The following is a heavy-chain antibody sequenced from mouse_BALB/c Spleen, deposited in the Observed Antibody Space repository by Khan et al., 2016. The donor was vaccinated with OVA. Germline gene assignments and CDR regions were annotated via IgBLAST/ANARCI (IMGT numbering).Heavy chain of an antibody. V-gene: IGHV3-2*02. CDR3: ARGNYYAYYFDY. D-gene: IGHD1-1*01. Sequence: EVKLHESGPGLVKPSQSLSLTCTVTGYSITSGYAWNWIRQFPGNKLEWMGYISYSGGTSYNPSLKSRISITRDTSKNQFFLQLNSVTTEDTATYYCARGNYYAYYFDYWGQGTPLTVSS. CDR1: GYSITSGYA. CDR2: ISYSGGT. J-gene: IGHJ2*01.